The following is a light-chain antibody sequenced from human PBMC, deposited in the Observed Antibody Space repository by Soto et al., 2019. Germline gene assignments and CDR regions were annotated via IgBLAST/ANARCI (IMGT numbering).Light chain of an antibody. CDR3: QHYNEWPLT. Sequence: DIVLTQSPGTLSLSPGERATLSCRASQSVRSNLTWYRQQPGQAPRLLIYDTSTRATGVPARFSGSGSGTEFTLTISSLQPEDFAVYYCQHYNEWPLTFGGGTKVDIK. CDR1: QSVRSN. CDR2: DTS. J-gene: IGKJ4*01. V-gene: IGKV3-15*01.